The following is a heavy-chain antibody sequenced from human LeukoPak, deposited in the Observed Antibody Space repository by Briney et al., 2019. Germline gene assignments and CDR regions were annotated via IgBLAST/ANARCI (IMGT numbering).Heavy chain of an antibody. D-gene: IGHD6-19*01. CDR3: AREMLAAVAAQS. V-gene: IGHV3-7*01. J-gene: IGHJ5*02. Sequence: PGGSLRLSCATSAFIFSDYWMSWVRQTPGKGLEWVANIREDGSEKYYVDSVKGRFTISRDNAKNSLYLQMNSLRAEDTAVYYCAREMLAAVAAQSWGQGTLVTVSS. CDR2: IREDGSEK. CDR1: AFIFSDYW.